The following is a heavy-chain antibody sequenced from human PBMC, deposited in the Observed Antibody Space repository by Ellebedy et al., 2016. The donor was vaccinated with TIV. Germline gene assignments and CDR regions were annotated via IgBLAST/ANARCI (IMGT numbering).Heavy chain of an antibody. D-gene: IGHD3-9*01. CDR2: INQDGSEK. J-gene: IGHJ4*02. CDR1: GFTFSSYW. CDR3: ARGHLTGDDF. V-gene: IGHV3-7*01. Sequence: GGSLRLXXVASGFTFSSYWMMWVRQAPGKGLEWVTYINQDGSEKYYADSVGGRFTLSRDNAKNSLYLQMNSLRPEDTAVYYCARGHLTGDDFWGQGTQVTVSS.